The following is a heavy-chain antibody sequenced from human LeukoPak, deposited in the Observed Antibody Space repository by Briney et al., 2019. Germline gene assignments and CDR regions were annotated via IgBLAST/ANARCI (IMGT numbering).Heavy chain of an antibody. CDR3: AKDGVPGYSSSWYEFYYYYGMDV. J-gene: IGHJ6*02. CDR2: ISWNSGSI. Sequence: GGSLRLSCAASGFTFDDYAMHWVRQAPGKGLEWVSGISWNSGSIGYADSVKGRFTISRDNAKNSLYLQMNSLRAEDTALYYCAKDGVPGYSSSWYEFYYYYGMDVWGQGTTVTVSS. CDR1: GFTFDDYA. D-gene: IGHD6-13*01. V-gene: IGHV3-9*01.